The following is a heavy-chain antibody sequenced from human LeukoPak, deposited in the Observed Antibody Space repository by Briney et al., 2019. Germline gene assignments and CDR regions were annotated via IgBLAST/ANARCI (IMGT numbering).Heavy chain of an antibody. D-gene: IGHD1-7*01. CDR3: ALINRDYYRTFDY. Sequence: SETLSLTCTVSGVSVSTTSYFWGWVRQPPGKGLEWIGTMYYNANNFYNPSLKSRVTISVDTSKNQFSLRLTSVTAADRSVYYCALINRDYYRTFDYWGRGILVTVSS. J-gene: IGHJ4*02. V-gene: IGHV4-39*01. CDR1: GVSVSTTSYF. CDR2: MYYNANN.